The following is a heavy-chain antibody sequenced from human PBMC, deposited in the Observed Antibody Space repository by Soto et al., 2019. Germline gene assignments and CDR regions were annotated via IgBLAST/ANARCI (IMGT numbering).Heavy chain of an antibody. Sequence: ASVKVSCKASGYTFTSYGISWVRQAPGQGLEWMGWISAYNGNTNYAQKLQGRVTMTTDASTSTAYMELRSLRSDDTAVYYCARGEGLRYPDPFDYWGQGTLVTVSS. CDR1: GYTFTSYG. CDR2: ISAYNGNT. CDR3: ARGEGLRYPDPFDY. V-gene: IGHV1-18*01. J-gene: IGHJ4*02. D-gene: IGHD5-12*01.